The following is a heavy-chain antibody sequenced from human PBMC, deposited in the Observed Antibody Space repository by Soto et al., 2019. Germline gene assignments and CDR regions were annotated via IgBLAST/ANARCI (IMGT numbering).Heavy chain of an antibody. CDR2: ISGDGGST. CDR3: AKDERSNFDY. Sequence: VQLLESGGGLVQPGGSLRLSCAASGFIFSKYAMSWVRQAPGKGLEWVSFISGDGGSTHYADSVKGRFTISRDNSKNTLSLQMNSLRAEDTAVYYCAKDERSNFDYWGQGTLVTVSS. J-gene: IGHJ4*02. D-gene: IGHD1-26*01. V-gene: IGHV3-23*01. CDR1: GFIFSKYA.